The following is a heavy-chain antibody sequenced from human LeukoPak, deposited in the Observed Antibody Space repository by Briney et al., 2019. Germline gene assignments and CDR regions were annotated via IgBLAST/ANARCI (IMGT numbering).Heavy chain of an antibody. V-gene: IGHV1-69*04. CDR2: IIASLEMT. Sequence: SVKVSCKASGYTFASFGITWVRQAPGQGLEWMGNIIASLEMTNYAQKFQGRVTITADTSTSTAYMELSSLRSEDTAVYYCARSSMVRRIHFDYWGQGTLVTVSS. J-gene: IGHJ4*02. CDR3: ARSSMVRRIHFDY. D-gene: IGHD3-10*01. CDR1: GYTFASFG.